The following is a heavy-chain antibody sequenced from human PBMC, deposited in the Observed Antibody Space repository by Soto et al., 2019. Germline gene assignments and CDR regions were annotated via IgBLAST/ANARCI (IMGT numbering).Heavy chain of an antibody. CDR1: GFTFSNYG. D-gene: IGHD2-2*01. CDR2: VSYNGRKE. Sequence: QVQLVESGGGVVQPGRSLRLSCVASGFTFSNYGMHWVRQAPGKGLEWVALVSYNGRKEYYADSVKGRFSISRDNSKNTLYVQMNTLRYEDTAVYYCAKDSLRGEVPAALNFDYWGRGTLVTVSS. J-gene: IGHJ4*02. CDR3: AKDSLRGEVPAALNFDY. V-gene: IGHV3-30*18.